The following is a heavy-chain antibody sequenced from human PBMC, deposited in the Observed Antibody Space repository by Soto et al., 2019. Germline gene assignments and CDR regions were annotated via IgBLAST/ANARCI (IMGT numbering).Heavy chain of an antibody. J-gene: IGHJ4*02. D-gene: IGHD6-6*01. CDR2: IYYSGST. CDR3: ARGGPIAARPFDY. V-gene: IGHV4-31*03. CDR1: GGAISRGGYY. Sequence: QVQLQESGPGLVKPSQTLSLTCTVSGGAISRGGYYWSWIRQHPGKALEWIGYIYYSGSTYYNPSLKSRVTISVDTSKNQFSLKLSSVTAADTAVYYCARGGPIAARPFDYWGQGTLVTVSS.